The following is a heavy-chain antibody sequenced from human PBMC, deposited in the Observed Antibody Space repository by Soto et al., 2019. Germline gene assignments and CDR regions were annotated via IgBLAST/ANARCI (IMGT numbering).Heavy chain of an antibody. V-gene: IGHV4-34*01. J-gene: IGHJ6*02. CDR3: ARDYYGMDV. Sequence: SETLSLTCAVSGGSFSGYYWSWIRQSPGKGLEWIGYTYQSGSAYYNPSLKSRVTISVDRSKNQFSLNLTSVTAADTAVYYCARDYYGMDVWGQGTTVTVSS. CDR1: GGSFSGYY. CDR2: TYQSGSA.